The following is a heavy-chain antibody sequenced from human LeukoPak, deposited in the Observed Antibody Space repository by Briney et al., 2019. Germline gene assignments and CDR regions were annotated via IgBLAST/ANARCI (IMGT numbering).Heavy chain of an antibody. J-gene: IGHJ3*02. Sequence: GGSLRLSCAASGFTFSSYTMNWVRQAPGKGLEWVSYITSSGSTIYYADSVKGRFTISRDNAKNSLYLQMNSLRAEDTAVYYCARSFRIAAAGIDAFDIWGQGTMVTVSS. D-gene: IGHD6-13*01. CDR2: ITSSGSTI. V-gene: IGHV3-48*04. CDR3: ARSFRIAAAGIDAFDI. CDR1: GFTFSSYT.